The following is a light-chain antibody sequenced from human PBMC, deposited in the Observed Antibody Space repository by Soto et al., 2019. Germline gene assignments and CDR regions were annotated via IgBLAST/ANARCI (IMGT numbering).Light chain of an antibody. Sequence: IQLTQSPSSLSASVGDRVTITCRASQGISSYLAWYQQKPGKAPKLLIYAASTLQSGVPSRFRGSGSGTEFTLTISSLQPDDFATYYCQQYSSYWTFGQGTKVDIK. CDR1: QGISSY. CDR2: AAS. J-gene: IGKJ1*01. CDR3: QQYSSYWT. V-gene: IGKV1-9*01.